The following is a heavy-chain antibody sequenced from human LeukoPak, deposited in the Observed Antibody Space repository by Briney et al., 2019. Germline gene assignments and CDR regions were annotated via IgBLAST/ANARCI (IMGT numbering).Heavy chain of an antibody. CDR3: AKGTIVVVTAIPDY. Sequence: PGGSLRLSCAASGFTFSSYAMSGVRQAPGKALEWVSAISGSGGSTYYADSVKGRFTISRDNSKNTLYLQMNSLRAEDTAVYYCAKGTIVVVTAIPDYWGQGTLVTVSS. J-gene: IGHJ4*02. D-gene: IGHD2-21*02. CDR1: GFTFSSYA. V-gene: IGHV3-23*01. CDR2: ISGSGGST.